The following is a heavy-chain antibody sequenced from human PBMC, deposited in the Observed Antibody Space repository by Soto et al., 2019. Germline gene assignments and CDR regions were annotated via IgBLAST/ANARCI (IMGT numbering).Heavy chain of an antibody. V-gene: IGHV4-31*03. D-gene: IGHD6-6*01. CDR1: VGSISSSSYY. Sequence: TLSLTCTVSVGSISSSSYYWGWIRQPPGKGLEWIGYIYYSGSTYYNPSLKSRVTISVDTSKNQFSLKLRSVTAADTAVYYCARGRYSSSSNWFDPWGQGTLVTVSS. J-gene: IGHJ5*02. CDR3: ARGRYSSSSNWFDP. CDR2: IYYSGST.